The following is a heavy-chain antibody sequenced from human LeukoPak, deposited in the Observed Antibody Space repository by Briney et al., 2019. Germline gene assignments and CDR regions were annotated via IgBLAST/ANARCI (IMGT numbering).Heavy chain of an antibody. V-gene: IGHV4-31*03. J-gene: IGHJ4*02. CDR1: GGSISSDEYY. D-gene: IGHD3-3*01. Sequence: SQTLSLTCTVSGGSISSDEYYCSWVRQHPGKGLEWIGYVYYSGSPYYIPSPKRRVTISVEVSKNQFSLQLRSVTAVDAAVYYCARVKVLRGLEWFLDFWGQGALVTVSS. CDR2: VYYSGSP. CDR3: ARVKVLRGLEWFLDF.